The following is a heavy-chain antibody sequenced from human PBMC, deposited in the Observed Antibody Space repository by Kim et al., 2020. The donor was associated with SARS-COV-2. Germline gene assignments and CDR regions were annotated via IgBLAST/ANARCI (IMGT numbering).Heavy chain of an antibody. J-gene: IGHJ4*02. D-gene: IGHD3-16*02. Sequence: SGRTNDNPSLRSRVTMSVDMSKNQFSLKLSSMTAADTAVYYCASALGHWGQGTLVTVSS. V-gene: IGHV4-4*07. CDR3: ASALGH. CDR2: SGRT.